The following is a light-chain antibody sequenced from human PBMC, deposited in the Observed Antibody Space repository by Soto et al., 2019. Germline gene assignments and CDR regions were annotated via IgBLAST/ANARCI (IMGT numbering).Light chain of an antibody. V-gene: IGKV1-16*01. CDR3: QQYENYWT. CDR1: QSISTY. CDR2: AAS. Sequence: DIQMTQSPSSLSASVGDRVTITCRASQSISTYLNWYHQKPGKAPDLLIYAASSLKSGVPSRFSGSGSGTEFSLTISNLQPDDCATYYCQQYENYWTFGQGTRWIS. J-gene: IGKJ1*01.